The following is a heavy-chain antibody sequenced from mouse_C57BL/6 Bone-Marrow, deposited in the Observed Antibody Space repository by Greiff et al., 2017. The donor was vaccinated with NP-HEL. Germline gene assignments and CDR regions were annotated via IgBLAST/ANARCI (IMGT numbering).Heavy chain of an antibody. Sequence: DVHLVESGGGLVKPGGSLKLSCAASGFTFSSYAMSWVRQTPEKRLEWVATICDGGSYTYYPDNVKGRFTISRDNAKNNLYLQMSHLKSEDTAMYYCARDTLTGTRAMDYWGQGTSVTVSS. CDR1: GFTFSSYA. J-gene: IGHJ4*01. D-gene: IGHD4-1*01. CDR3: ARDTLTGTRAMDY. CDR2: ICDGGSYT. V-gene: IGHV5-4*01.